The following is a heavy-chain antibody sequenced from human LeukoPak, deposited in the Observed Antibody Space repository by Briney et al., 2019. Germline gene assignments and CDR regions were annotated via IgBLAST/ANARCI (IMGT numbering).Heavy chain of an antibody. J-gene: IGHJ4*02. CDR1: GFTFNTYW. CDR2: IKQDGIVI. CDR3: ARAGLWPVDY. V-gene: IGHV3-7*01. Sequence: PGGSLRLSCAVSGFTFNTYWMSWVPQAPGKGLEWVAIIKQDGIVIYSVDSVKGRFTTSRDNAKNSLYLQMNSLRAEDTAVYYCARAGLWPVDYWGQGTLVTVSS. D-gene: IGHD4/OR15-4a*01.